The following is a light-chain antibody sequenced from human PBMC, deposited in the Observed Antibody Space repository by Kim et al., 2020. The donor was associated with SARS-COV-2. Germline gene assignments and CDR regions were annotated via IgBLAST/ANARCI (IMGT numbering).Light chain of an antibody. CDR2: GAS. CDR1: QSVSSN. J-gene: IGKJ2*03. V-gene: IGKV3-15*01. CDR3: QQYNNWYS. Sequence: LSVSPGERATLSCRASQSVSSNLAWYQQKPGQAPRLLICGASTRATGIPARFSGSGSGTEFTLTISSLQSEDFAVYYCQQYNNWYSFGQGTKLEI.